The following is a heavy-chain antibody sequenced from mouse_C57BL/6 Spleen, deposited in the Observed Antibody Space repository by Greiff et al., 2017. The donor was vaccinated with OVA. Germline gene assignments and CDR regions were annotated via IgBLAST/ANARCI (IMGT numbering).Heavy chain of an antibody. D-gene: IGHD2-1*01. Sequence: QVQLKQSGAELVRPGASVTLSCKASGYTFTDYEMHWVKQTPVHGLEWIGAIDPETGGTAYNQKFKGKAILTADKSSSTAYMKLRSLTSEDSAVYYCTNGNNSAMDYWGQGTSVTVSS. CDR1: GYTFTDYE. CDR3: TNGNNSAMDY. V-gene: IGHV1-15*01. CDR2: IDPETGGT. J-gene: IGHJ4*01.